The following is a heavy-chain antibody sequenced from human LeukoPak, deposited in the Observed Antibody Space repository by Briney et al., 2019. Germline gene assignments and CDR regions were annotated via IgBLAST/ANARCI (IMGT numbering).Heavy chain of an antibody. CDR2: ISDST. CDR1: GFTFSSYA. Sequence: GGSLRLSCAASGFTFSSYAMNWVRQAPGKGLEWVSGISDSTYYADSVKGRFTISRDNSKNTLYLQMNSLRAEDTAVYYCAKARGIFPRFDYWGQGTLVTVSS. CDR3: AKARGIFPRFDY. V-gene: IGHV3-23*01. D-gene: IGHD2-15*01. J-gene: IGHJ4*02.